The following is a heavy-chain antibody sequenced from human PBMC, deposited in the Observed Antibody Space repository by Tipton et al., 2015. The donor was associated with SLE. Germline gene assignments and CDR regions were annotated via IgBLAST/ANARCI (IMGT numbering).Heavy chain of an antibody. CDR1: GGSISSYY. J-gene: IGHJ4*02. CDR3: ARARGAVAGPEDY. CDR2: IYYSGST. V-gene: IGHV4-59*12. Sequence: TLSLTCTVSGGSISSYYWSWIRQPPGKGLEWIGYIYYSGSTNYNPSLKSRVTISVDTSKNQFSLKLSSVTAADTAVYYCARARGAVAGPEDYWGQGTLVTVSS. D-gene: IGHD6-19*01.